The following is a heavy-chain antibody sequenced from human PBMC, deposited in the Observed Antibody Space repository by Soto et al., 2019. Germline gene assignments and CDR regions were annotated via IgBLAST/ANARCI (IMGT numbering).Heavy chain of an antibody. V-gene: IGHV3-21*01. D-gene: IGHD3-9*01. J-gene: IGHJ3*02. CDR2: ISSSSYI. CDR3: ARVPDYDILTGSPADAFDI. Sequence: PGGSLRLSCAASGFTFSSYSMNWVRQAPGKGLEWVSSISSSSYIYYADSVKGRFTISRDNAKNSLYLQMNSLRAEDTAVYYRARVPDYDILTGSPADAFDIWGQGTMVTVSS. CDR1: GFTFSSYS.